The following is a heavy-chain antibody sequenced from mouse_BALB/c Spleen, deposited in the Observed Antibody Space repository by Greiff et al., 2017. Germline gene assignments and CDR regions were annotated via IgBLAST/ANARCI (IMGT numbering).Heavy chain of an antibody. J-gene: IGHJ4*01. CDR3: ARESRVRGAMDY. CDR1: GFSLTSYG. Sequence: VNVVESGPGLVAPSQSLSITCTVSGFSLTSYGVHWVRQPPGKGLEWLGVIWAGGSTNYNSALMSRLSISKDNSKSQVFLKMNSLQTDDTAMYYCARESRVRGAMDYWGQGTSVTVSS. V-gene: IGHV2-9*02. CDR2: IWAGGST. D-gene: IGHD1-1*01.